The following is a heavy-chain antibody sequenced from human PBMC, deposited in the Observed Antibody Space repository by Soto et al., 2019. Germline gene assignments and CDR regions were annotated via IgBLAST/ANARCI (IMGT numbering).Heavy chain of an antibody. Sequence: SETLSLTCTVSGGSISSSSYYWGWIRQPPGKGLEWIGSIYHSGSTNYNPSLKSRVTISVDTSKNQFSLKLSSVTAADTAVYYCARARYYYGSGSYYLVPYYYYYMDVWGKGTTVTVSS. CDR2: IYHSGST. CDR1: GGSISSSSYY. J-gene: IGHJ6*03. D-gene: IGHD3-10*01. CDR3: ARARYYYGSGSYYLVPYYYYYMDV. V-gene: IGHV4-39*07.